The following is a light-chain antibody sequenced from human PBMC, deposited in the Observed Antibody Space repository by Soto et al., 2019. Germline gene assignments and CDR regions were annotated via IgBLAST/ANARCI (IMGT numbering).Light chain of an antibody. V-gene: IGLV2-23*01. J-gene: IGLJ1*01. CDR3: CSYVGARTYV. Sequence: QPALTQPASVSGSPGQSITISGSGSISDVGSSGPVSWYQHHPGQVPKLIIYEGSRRPSGVSSRFSGSKTGNTASLTITGLQAEDEANYYCCSYVGARTYVFGTGTKVTVL. CDR1: ISDVGSSGP. CDR2: EGS.